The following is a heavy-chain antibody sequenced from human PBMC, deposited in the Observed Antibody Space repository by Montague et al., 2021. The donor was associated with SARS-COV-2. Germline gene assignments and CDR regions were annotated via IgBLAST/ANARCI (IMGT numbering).Heavy chain of an antibody. Sequence: SETLSLTCTVSGGSINSYYWSWIQQPPGKGLEWIGSIHYRGSTHYNPSLKSRLTISVDTSRNQFSLKLSSVTAADTAVYLCARTTVVTPYYYYAMDVWGQGTTVTVSS. CDR3: ARTTVVTPYYYYAMDV. J-gene: IGHJ6*02. D-gene: IGHD4-23*01. CDR2: IHYRGST. CDR1: GGSINSYY. V-gene: IGHV4-59*05.